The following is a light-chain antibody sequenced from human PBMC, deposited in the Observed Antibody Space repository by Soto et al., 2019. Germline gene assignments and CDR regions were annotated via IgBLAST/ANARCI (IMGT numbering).Light chain of an antibody. V-gene: IGKV1-39*01. CDR2: AAS. CDR3: QQSYSTPWT. Sequence: DIQMTQSPSSLSASVGDRVTITCRASQSISSYLNWYQQKPGKAPKLLIYAASSLQSGVPSRFSGSGSGTDFPLTISSLQPEDFATYYCQQSYSTPWTFGQGNKVEIK. J-gene: IGKJ1*01. CDR1: QSISSY.